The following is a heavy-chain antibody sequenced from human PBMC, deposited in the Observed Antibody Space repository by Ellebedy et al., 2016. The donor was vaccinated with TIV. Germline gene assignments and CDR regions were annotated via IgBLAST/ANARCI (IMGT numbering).Heavy chain of an antibody. J-gene: IGHJ4*02. CDR1: GFSFGSYW. Sequence: GGSLRLSCAASGFSFGSYWMLWVRQRPGKGLEWVSRIKADGSAITYPDSVRGRFTISRDNAKNSLYLQMNSLRVEDTAIYYCARDWGDYGSGSYDYWGQGTLVTVSS. D-gene: IGHD3-10*01. V-gene: IGHV3-74*03. CDR2: IKADGSAI. CDR3: ARDWGDYGSGSYDY.